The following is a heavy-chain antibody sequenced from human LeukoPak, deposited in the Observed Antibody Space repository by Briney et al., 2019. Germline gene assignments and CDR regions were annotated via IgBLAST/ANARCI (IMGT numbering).Heavy chain of an antibody. CDR2: IYTSGST. J-gene: IGHJ2*01. Sequence: WEPLSLTCTVSGGSISSYYWSWIRQPAGKGLEWIGRIYTSGSTNYNPSLKSRVTMSVDTSKNQFSLKLSSVTAADTAVYYCARVETYYDILTGYYWYFDLWGRGTLVTVSS. V-gene: IGHV4-4*07. CDR1: GGSISSYY. D-gene: IGHD3-9*01. CDR3: ARVETYYDILTGYYWYFDL.